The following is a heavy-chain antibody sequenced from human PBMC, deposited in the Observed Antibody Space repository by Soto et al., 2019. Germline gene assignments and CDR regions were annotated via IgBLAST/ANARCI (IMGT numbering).Heavy chain of an antibody. D-gene: IGHD4-17*01. CDR1: GFTFSSYS. J-gene: IGHJ3*02. V-gene: IGHV3-21*04. Sequence: GGSLRLSCAASGFTFSSYSMNWVRQAPGKGLEWVSSISSSSSYIYYADSVKGRFTISRDNAKNSLYLQMNSLRAADTAVYYCASMSPTVFPAFDIWGQGTMVTVSS. CDR3: ASMSPTVFPAFDI. CDR2: ISSSSSYI.